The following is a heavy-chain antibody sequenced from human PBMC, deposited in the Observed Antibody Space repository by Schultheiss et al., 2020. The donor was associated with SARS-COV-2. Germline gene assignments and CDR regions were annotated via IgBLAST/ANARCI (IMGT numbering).Heavy chain of an antibody. J-gene: IGHJ6*02. CDR3: ARDSLSITMVRVYGMDV. CDR1: GFTVSDYY. Sequence: GGSLRLSCAASGFTVSDYYMSWIRQAPGKGLEWVSYISSSSSYTNYADSVKGRFTISRDNAKNSLYLQMNSLRAEDTAVYYCARDSLSITMVRVYGMDVWGQGTTVTVSS. D-gene: IGHD3-10*01. V-gene: IGHV3-11*05. CDR2: ISSSSSYT.